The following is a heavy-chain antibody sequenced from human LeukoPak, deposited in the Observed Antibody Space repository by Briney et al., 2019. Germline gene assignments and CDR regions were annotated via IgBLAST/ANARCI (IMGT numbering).Heavy chain of an antibody. CDR2: IYYSGST. J-gene: IGHJ4*02. Sequence: SETLSLTCTVSGGSISSYYGSWIRQPPGKGLEWIGYIYYSGSTNYNPSLKSRVTISVDTSKTQFSLKLSSVTAADTAVYYCARHADGYNVDYWGQGTLVTVSS. CDR1: GGSISSYY. CDR3: ARHADGYNVDY. V-gene: IGHV4-59*08. D-gene: IGHD5-24*01.